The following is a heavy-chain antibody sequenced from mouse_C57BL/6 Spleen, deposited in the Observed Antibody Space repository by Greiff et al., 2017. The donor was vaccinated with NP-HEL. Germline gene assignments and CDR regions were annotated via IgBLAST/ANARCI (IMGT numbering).Heavy chain of an antibody. J-gene: IGHJ4*01. CDR2: INPSNGGT. CDR1: GYTFTSYW. CDR3: ARSGGWLLPYYYAMDY. V-gene: IGHV1-53*01. Sequence: VQLQQPGTELVKPGASVKLSCKASGYTFTSYWMHWVKQRPGQGLEWIGNINPSNGGTNYNEKFKSKATLTVDKSSSTAYMQLSSLTSEDSAVYYCARSGGWLLPYYYAMDYWGQGTSVTVSS. D-gene: IGHD2-3*01.